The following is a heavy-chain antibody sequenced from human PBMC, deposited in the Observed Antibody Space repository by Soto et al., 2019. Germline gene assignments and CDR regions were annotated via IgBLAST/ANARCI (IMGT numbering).Heavy chain of an antibody. V-gene: IGHV3-23*01. CDR2: ISGSGGST. CDR1: GFTFSSYA. Sequence: PGGSLRLSCAASGFTFSSYAMSWVRQAPGKGLEWVSAISGSGGSTYYADSVKGRFTISRDNSKNTLYLQMNSLRAEDTAVYYCAKDYYDILTGYPDAFDIWGQGTMVTVSS. D-gene: IGHD3-9*01. J-gene: IGHJ3*02. CDR3: AKDYYDILTGYPDAFDI.